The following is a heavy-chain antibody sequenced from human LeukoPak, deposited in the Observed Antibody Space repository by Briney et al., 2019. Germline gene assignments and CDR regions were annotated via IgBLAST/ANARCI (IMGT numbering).Heavy chain of an antibody. Sequence: GGSLRLSCAGSGFTFSSYWMSWVRQAPGKGLEWVANIKQDGSEKNYVDSVKGRFTVSRDIPNNSLYLQMNSLSAEDTAVYYCAREEGYCNGGSCYFWFDPWGQGTLVTVSS. CDR1: GFTFSSYW. D-gene: IGHD2-15*01. V-gene: IGHV3-7*05. J-gene: IGHJ5*02. CDR3: AREEGYCNGGSCYFWFDP. CDR2: IKQDGSEK.